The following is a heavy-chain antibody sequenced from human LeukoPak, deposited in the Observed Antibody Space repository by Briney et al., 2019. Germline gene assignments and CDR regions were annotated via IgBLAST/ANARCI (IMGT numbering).Heavy chain of an antibody. V-gene: IGHV1-18*01. Sequence: GASVKVSCKASGYTFNSYGISWVRQAPGQGLEWMGWISACNGNTNYAQKFQGRVTMTTDTSTSTAYMEMRSLRSDDTAVYYCARYDFWSGFYYYVMDVWGQGTTVTVSS. CDR3: ARYDFWSGFYYYVMDV. J-gene: IGHJ6*02. CDR1: GYTFNSYG. CDR2: ISACNGNT. D-gene: IGHD3-3*01.